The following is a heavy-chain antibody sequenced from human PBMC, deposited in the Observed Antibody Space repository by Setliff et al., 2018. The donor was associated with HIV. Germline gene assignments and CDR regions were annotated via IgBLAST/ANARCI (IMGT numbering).Heavy chain of an antibody. CDR3: ASCMAGHYYYYMDV. J-gene: IGHJ6*03. Sequence: SVKVSCKTSRGTFSSYAVSWVRQGPGQGLEWMGGIIPIFGTAKYAQNFQGRVTMTTDISTSTAWTSTSTAYMELRSLRSDDTAVYYCASCMAGHYYYYMDVWGKGTTVTVSS. V-gene: IGHV1-69*05. D-gene: IGHD6-19*01. CDR2: IIPIFGTA. CDR1: RGTFSSYA.